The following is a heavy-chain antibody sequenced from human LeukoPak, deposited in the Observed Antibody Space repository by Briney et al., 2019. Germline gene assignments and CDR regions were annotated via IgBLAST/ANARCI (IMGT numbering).Heavy chain of an antibody. V-gene: IGHV3-23*01. D-gene: IGHD6-13*01. CDR1: GLSFSSYS. CDR2: ISGSGGTT. CDR3: AKAPVAAAGIMTLFDY. Sequence: PGGSLRLTCAASGLSFSSYSMCWVRQAPGKGLEWVSVISGSGGTTYYADSVKGRFITSRDNSKDTLYLQMNSLRAEDTAVYYCAKAPVAAAGIMTLFDYWGQGTLVTVSS. J-gene: IGHJ4*02.